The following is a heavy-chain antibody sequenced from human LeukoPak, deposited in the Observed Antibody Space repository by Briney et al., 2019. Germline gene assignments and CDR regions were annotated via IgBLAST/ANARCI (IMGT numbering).Heavy chain of an antibody. J-gene: IGHJ3*02. V-gene: IGHV3-74*01. CDR1: GFTFSSYW. CDR2: IYSDGTST. Sequence: PGGSLRLSCAASGFTFSSYWMHWVCQAPGKGLVWVSRIYSDGTSTAYADSVKGRFTISRDNARNTLFLQMNSLRAEDTAVYYCARAITTLVGAKGAFDIWGQGTMVTVSS. CDR3: ARAITTLVGAKGAFDI. D-gene: IGHD1-26*01.